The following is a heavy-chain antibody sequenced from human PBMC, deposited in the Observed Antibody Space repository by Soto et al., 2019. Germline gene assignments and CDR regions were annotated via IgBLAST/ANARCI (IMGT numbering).Heavy chain of an antibody. J-gene: IGHJ4*02. CDR2: IWYDGSNK. D-gene: IGHD4-17*01. V-gene: IGHV3-33*01. CDR3: ARAGGDGDYTFDY. CDR1: GFTFSSYG. Sequence: QVQLVESGGGVVQPGRSLRLSCAASGFTFSSYGMHWVRQAPGKGLEWVAVIWYDGSNKYYADSVKGRFTISRDNSKNTLYLQMNSLRAEDTAVYYCARAGGDGDYTFDYWGQGTLVTVSS.